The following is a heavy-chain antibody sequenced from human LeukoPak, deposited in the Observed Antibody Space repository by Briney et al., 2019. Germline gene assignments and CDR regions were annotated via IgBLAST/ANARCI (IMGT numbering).Heavy chain of an antibody. CDR1: GFTVSSNY. J-gene: IGHJ3*01. CDR2: IYTGGAT. Sequence: SGGSLRLSCAASGFTVSSNYMTWVRQAPGKGLEWVSVIYTGGATYYADSVKGRFTISRDNSKNTLYLQMNSLRAEDTAVYYCARNRAFDVWGQGTMVTVSS. D-gene: IGHD1/OR15-1a*01. CDR3: ARNRAFDV. V-gene: IGHV3-53*01.